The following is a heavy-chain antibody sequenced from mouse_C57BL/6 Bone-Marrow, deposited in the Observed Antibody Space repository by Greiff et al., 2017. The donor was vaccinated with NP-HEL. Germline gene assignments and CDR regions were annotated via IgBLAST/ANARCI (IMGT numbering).Heavy chain of an antibody. Sequence: VQLQQPGAELVKPGASVKMSCKASGYTFTSYWITWVKQRPGQGLEWIGDIYPGSGSTNYNEKFKSKATRTVDTSSSTAYMQISSLTSEDSAVYYCARSGLPWYFDVWGTGTTVTVSS. J-gene: IGHJ1*03. V-gene: IGHV1-55*01. CDR1: GYTFTSYW. CDR2: IYPGSGST. D-gene: IGHD5-5*01. CDR3: ARSGLPWYFDV.